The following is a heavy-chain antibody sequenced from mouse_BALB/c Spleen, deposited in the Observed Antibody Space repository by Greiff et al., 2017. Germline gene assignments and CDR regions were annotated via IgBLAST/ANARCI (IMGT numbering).Heavy chain of an antibody. CDR2: ISSGGSYT. Sequence: EVQGVESGGDLVKPGGSLKLSCAASGFTFSSYGMSWVRQTPDKRLEWVATISSGGSYTYYPDSVKGRFTISRDNAKNTLYLQMSSLKSEDTAMYYCARHSDGWYFDVWGAGTTVTVSS. CDR3: ARHSDGWYFDV. V-gene: IGHV5-6*01. D-gene: IGHD2-3*01. J-gene: IGHJ1*01. CDR1: GFTFSSYG.